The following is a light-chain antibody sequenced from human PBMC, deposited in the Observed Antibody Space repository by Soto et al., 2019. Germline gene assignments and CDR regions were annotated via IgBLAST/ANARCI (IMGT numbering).Light chain of an antibody. V-gene: IGLV1-44*01. J-gene: IGLJ3*02. CDR3: ASWDDSLNGWV. CDR1: SSDIGSNT. Sequence: QSVLTQPPSASGTPGQRVAISCSGSSSDIGSNTVNWYQHLPGTAPQLLMYSDNQRPSGVPDRFSGSKSGTSASLAFSGLQSEDEGDYYCASWDDSLNGWVFGGGTKVTVL. CDR2: SDN.